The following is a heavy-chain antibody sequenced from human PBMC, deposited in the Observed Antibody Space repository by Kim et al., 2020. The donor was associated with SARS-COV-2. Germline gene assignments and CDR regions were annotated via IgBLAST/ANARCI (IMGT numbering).Heavy chain of an antibody. Sequence: GGSLRLSCASSGLAFSDSYMSWIRQAPGKGLEWISYIARNGGDIYYADSVKGRFTISRDNAKNSLYLQMNSLRADDTAVYYCARGHMELGVRGQGTTVTV. V-gene: IGHV3-11*01. J-gene: IGHJ6*02. CDR2: IARNGGDI. CDR3: ARGHMELGV. CDR1: GLAFSDSY. D-gene: IGHD1-7*01.